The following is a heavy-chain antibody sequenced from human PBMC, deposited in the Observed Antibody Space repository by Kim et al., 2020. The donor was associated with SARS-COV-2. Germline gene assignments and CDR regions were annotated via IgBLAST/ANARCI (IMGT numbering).Heavy chain of an antibody. V-gene: IGHV3-20*04. CDR1: GFTFGDYV. CDR3: ARGRKQWLTYYYYYGMDV. D-gene: IGHD6-19*01. CDR2: INWNGGST. J-gene: IGHJ6*02. Sequence: GGSLRLSCAASGFTFGDYVMSWVRQAPGKGLEWVSGINWNGGSTGYADSVKGRFTISRDNAKNSLYLQMNSLRAEDTALYYCARGRKQWLTYYYYYGMDVWGQVTTVTVSS.